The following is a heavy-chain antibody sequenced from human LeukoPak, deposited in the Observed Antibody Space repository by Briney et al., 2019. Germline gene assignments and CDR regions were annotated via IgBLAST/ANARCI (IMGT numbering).Heavy chain of an antibody. Sequence: ASVTVSCKPSGYTFTVYYIHWVRQAPRQGLEWVGWVNPTSGATNNAQKFQGRGTMTRDTSISTAYMELSRLRSDDTAVYYCARGDTARVAGGGDYWGQGTLVTVSS. V-gene: IGHV1-2*02. CDR3: ARGDTARVAGGGDY. D-gene: IGHD5-18*01. CDR2: VNPTSGAT. J-gene: IGHJ4*02. CDR1: GYTFTVYY.